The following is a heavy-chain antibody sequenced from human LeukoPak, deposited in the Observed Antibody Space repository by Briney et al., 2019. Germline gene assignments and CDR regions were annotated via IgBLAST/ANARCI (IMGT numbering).Heavy chain of an antibody. J-gene: IGHJ5*02. D-gene: IGHD3-22*01. Sequence: PSETLSLTCTVSGGSISTYYWSWIRQPPGKGLEWIGFIYYSGSTNYNPSLKSRITMSVDTSKNQFSPKLNSVTAADTAVYYCARDRVTDYYDSSGYYYNWFDPWGQGTLVTVSS. CDR2: IYYSGST. V-gene: IGHV4-59*01. CDR3: ARDRVTDYYDSSGYYYNWFDP. CDR1: GGSISTYY.